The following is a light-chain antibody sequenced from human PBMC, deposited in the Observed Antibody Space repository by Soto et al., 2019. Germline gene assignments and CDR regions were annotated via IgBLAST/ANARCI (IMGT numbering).Light chain of an antibody. CDR2: AAS. J-gene: IGKJ1*01. CDR1: QSISSY. CDR3: QRSYSNSGA. Sequence: DIQMTQSPSSLSASVGDRVTITCRASQSISSYLNWYQQKPGKAPKLLIYAASSLQSGVPSRFSGSGSGTDFTLTISSLQPDDFATYYCQRSYSNSGAFGQGTKVDIK. V-gene: IGKV1-39*01.